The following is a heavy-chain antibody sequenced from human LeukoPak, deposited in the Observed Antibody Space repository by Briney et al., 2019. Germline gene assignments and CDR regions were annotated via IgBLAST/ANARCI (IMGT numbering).Heavy chain of an antibody. CDR3: ARFGYSGWNLEY. D-gene: IGHD5-12*01. CDR1: GGSISSYY. J-gene: IGHJ4*02. Sequence: SETLSLTCTVSGGSISSYYWSWIRQPPGKGLEWIGYIYYSGSTNYNPSLKSRVTISVDTSKNQFSLKLSSVTAADTAVYYCARFGYSGWNLEYWGQGALVTVSS. V-gene: IGHV4-59*01. CDR2: IYYSGST.